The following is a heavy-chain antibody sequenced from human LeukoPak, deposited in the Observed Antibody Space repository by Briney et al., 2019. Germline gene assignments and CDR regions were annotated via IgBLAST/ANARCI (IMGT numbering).Heavy chain of an antibody. V-gene: IGHV4-31*03. CDR1: GGSISSGGYY. J-gene: IGHJ4*02. CDR3: ARARRRRGGRFDY. D-gene: IGHD2-15*01. CDR2: IYYSGST. Sequence: SRTLSLTCTVSGGSISSGGYYWSWIRQHPGKGLEWIGYIYYSGSTYYNPSLKSRVTISVDTSKNQFSLKLSSVTAADTAVYYCARARRRRGGRFDYWGQGTLVTVSS.